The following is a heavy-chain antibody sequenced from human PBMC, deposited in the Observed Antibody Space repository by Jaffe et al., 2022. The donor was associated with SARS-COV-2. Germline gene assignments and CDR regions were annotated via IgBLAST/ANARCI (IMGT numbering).Heavy chain of an antibody. CDR1: GYTFSRYY. Sequence: QVQLVQSGAEVKKPGASVKVSCKASGYTFSRYYLHWVRQAPGQGPEWMGLINPSDGTTSSPQKFQGRVTMTRDTSTTTVYMELSSLRSEDTAVYYCARDYYEAWSDSRGSRSHNWFDPWGQGTLVIVSS. CDR2: INPSDGTT. J-gene: IGHJ5*02. D-gene: IGHD3-22*01. CDR3: ARDYYEAWSDSRGSRSHNWFDP. V-gene: IGHV1-46*01.